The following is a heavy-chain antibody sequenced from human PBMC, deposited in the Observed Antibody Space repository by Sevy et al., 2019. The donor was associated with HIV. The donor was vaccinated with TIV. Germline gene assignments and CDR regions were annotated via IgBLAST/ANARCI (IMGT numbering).Heavy chain of an antibody. J-gene: IGHJ4*02. V-gene: IGHV3-33*01. D-gene: IGHD1-26*01. CDR3: ARDLEEWELRYLGY. CDR2: IWYDGNNA. Sequence: GGSLRLSCAVSGFTFSSYDMHWARQAPGEGLEWVAIIWYDGNNAYYADSVKGRFTISRDNSKNTLYLEMNSLRVEDTAVYYCARDLEEWELRYLGYWGRGTLVTVSS. CDR1: GFTFSSYD.